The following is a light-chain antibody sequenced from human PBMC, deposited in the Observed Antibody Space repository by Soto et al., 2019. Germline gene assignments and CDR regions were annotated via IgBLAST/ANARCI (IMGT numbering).Light chain of an antibody. Sequence: QSVLTQPASVSGSPGQSITISCTGTSSDIGSYNFVSWYQQRPDKAPKLMVYEVNNRPSGISNRFSGSKSGNTASLTISGLQSEDEAEYFCSAYAGSNTFVVFGTGTKVTVL. CDR2: EVN. V-gene: IGLV2-14*01. CDR3: SAYAGSNTFVV. J-gene: IGLJ1*01. CDR1: SSDIGSYNF.